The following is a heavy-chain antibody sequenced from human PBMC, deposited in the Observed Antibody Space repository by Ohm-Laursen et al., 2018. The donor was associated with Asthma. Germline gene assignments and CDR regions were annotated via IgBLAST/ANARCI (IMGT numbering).Heavy chain of an antibody. CDR2: ISTASTFI. J-gene: IGHJ4*02. V-gene: IGHV3-21*04. D-gene: IGHD2-15*01. CDR3: AKDSSEVVAADEY. CDR1: GYTFSRYS. Sequence: SLRLSCAASGYTFSRYSIHWVRQFPGKRLEWVASISTASTFIYYADSVRGRFTTSRDNAKNSVYLQMNSLRAEDTAVYYCAKDSSEVVAADEYWGQGTLVTVSS.